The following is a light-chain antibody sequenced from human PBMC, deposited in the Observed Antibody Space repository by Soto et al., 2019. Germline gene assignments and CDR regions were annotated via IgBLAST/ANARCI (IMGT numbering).Light chain of an antibody. Sequence: EIVLTQSPGTLSLSPGERATLSCRASQSVRSNFLAWYQQKPGQAPRRLIYGASNRATGIPDRFSGSGSGKDFTLTITRLEPEDFAMYYCQRYDSLRTFGQGTKVDIK. CDR3: QRYDSLRT. V-gene: IGKV3-20*01. CDR1: QSVRSNF. J-gene: IGKJ1*01. CDR2: GAS.